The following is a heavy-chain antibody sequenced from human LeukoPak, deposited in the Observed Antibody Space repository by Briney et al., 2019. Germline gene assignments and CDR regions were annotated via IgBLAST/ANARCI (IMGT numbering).Heavy chain of an antibody. CDR3: ARTTIAVAVWVFFDY. J-gene: IGHJ4*02. CDR2: INPSGGST. V-gene: IGHV1-46*01. D-gene: IGHD6-19*01. Sequence: GASVKVSCKASGYTFTSYYMHWVRQAPGQGLEWVGIINPSGGSTSYAQKFQGRVTMTRDTSTSTVYMELSSLRSEDTAVYYCARTTIAVAVWVFFDYWGQGTLVTVSS. CDR1: GYTFTSYY.